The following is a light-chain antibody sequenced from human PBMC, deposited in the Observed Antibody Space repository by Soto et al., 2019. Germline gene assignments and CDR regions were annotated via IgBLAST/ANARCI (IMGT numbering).Light chain of an antibody. CDR2: GAS. J-gene: IGKJ1*01. CDR3: QQYGSSPSPVT. V-gene: IGKV3-20*01. CDR1: QSVSSSY. Sequence: EIVLTQSPGTLSLSPGERATLSCRASQSVSSSYLAWYQQKPGQAPRLLIYGASSRATGIPDRFSGSGSGTDFTLTISRMEPEDVAVYYCQQYGSSPSPVTFGQGTKVEIK.